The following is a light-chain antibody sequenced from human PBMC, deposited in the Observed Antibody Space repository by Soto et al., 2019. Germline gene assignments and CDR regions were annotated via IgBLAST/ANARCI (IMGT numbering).Light chain of an antibody. CDR1: SSDVGGYNY. J-gene: IGLJ1*01. CDR2: DVS. V-gene: IGLV2-14*01. CDR3: SSYTSSSLYV. Sequence: QSALTQPASVSGSPGQSITISCTGTSSDVGGYNYVSWYQQHPGKAPKLMIYDVSNRPSGVSNRFSGSKSGNTASLTISGLQAEDEADYSCSSYTSSSLYVFGPGTKLTVL.